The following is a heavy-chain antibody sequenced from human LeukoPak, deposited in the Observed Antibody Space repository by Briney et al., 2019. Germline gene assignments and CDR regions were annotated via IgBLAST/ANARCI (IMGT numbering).Heavy chain of an antibody. CDR3: ARQLGYCSDGSCYFGF. D-gene: IGHD2-15*01. CDR2: ISSNGGST. V-gene: IGHV3-64*01. Sequence: PGGSLRLSCAASRFTFSSYAMHWVRQAPGKGLEYVSAISSNGGSTYYANSVKGRFTISRDNSKDTLHLQMNSLRAEDTAVYQCARQLGYCSDGSCYFGFWGQGTLVTVSS. CDR1: RFTFSSYA. J-gene: IGHJ4*02.